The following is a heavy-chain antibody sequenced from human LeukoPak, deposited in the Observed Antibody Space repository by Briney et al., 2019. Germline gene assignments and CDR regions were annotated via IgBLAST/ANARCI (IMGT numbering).Heavy chain of an antibody. D-gene: IGHD6-19*01. CDR1: GFTFSSYA. CDR2: ISGSGCST. CDR3: AKDVIAVAGTSGAFDY. V-gene: IGHV3-23*01. J-gene: IGHJ4*02. Sequence: GGSLRLSCAASGFTFSSYAMSWVRQAPGKGLEWVSAISGSGCSTYYADSVKGRFTISRDNSKNTLYLQMNSLRAEDTAVYYCAKDVIAVAGTSGAFDYWGQETLVTVS.